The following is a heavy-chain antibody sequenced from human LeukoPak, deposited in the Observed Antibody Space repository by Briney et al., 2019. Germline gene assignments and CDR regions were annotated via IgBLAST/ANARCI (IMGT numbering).Heavy chain of an antibody. J-gene: IGHJ6*02. CDR1: GYTFTSYG. Sequence: ASVKVSCKASGYTFTSYGISWVRQAPGQGLEWMGWISAYNGNTNYAQKLQGRVTMTTDTSTSTAYMELRSLRSDDTAVYYCARDLKTTVTPYYYYYGVNVWGQGTTVTVSS. CDR3: ARDLKTTVTPYYYYYGVNV. D-gene: IGHD4-11*01. V-gene: IGHV1-18*01. CDR2: ISAYNGNT.